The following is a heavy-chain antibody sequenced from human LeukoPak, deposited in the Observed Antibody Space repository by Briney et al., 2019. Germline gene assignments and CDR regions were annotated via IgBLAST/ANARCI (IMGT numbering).Heavy chain of an antibody. CDR1: GGSFSGYY. CDR2: IYPSGTT. D-gene: IGHD6-13*01. V-gene: IGHV4-34*01. Sequence: SETLSLTCAVYGGSFSGYYWGWIRQPPGKGLEWIGNIYPSGTTYYNPSLKTRVTISVDTSKNQFSLKLSSVTAADTAVYFCARAYSSSWYFNWFDPWGQGTLVTVSS. J-gene: IGHJ5*02. CDR3: ARAYSSSWYFNWFDP.